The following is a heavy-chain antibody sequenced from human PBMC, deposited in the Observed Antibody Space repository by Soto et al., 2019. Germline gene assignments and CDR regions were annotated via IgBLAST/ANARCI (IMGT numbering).Heavy chain of an antibody. V-gene: IGHV4-38-2*02. J-gene: IGHJ5*02. CDR3: ARDTNSLDP. CDR1: TYSISSGFF. CDR2: FFHTGDS. D-gene: IGHD5-18*01. Sequence: SETLSLTCSVFTYSISSGFFWGWIRQPPGKGLEWIGIFFHTGDSYYNPSLKSRITLSVDTSMNQFSLKLTSLTAADTAVYYCARDTNSLDPWGQGTLVTVSS.